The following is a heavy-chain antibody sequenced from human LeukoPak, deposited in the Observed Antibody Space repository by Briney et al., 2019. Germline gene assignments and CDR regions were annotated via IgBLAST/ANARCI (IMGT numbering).Heavy chain of an antibody. Sequence: SETLSLTCAVYGGSFSGYYWSWIRQPPGKGLEWIGEINHSGSTNYNPSLKSRVTISVDTSKNQFSLKLSSVTAADTAVYYCARLDPGTTIDYWGQGTLVTVSS. CDR3: ARLDPGTTIDY. D-gene: IGHD1-7*01. V-gene: IGHV4-34*01. CDR2: INHSGST. CDR1: GGSFSGYY. J-gene: IGHJ4*02.